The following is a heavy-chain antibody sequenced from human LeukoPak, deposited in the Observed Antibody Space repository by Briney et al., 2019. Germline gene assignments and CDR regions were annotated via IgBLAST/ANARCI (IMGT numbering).Heavy chain of an antibody. Sequence: PSETLSLTCTVSGGSMSSNYWSWIRQPPGKGLEWIGYIYYSGSTNYNPSLKSRVSISVDASKNQFSLRLNSVTAADTAVYYCARALERDYYDSSGYYHDAFDIWGQGTMVTVSS. V-gene: IGHV4-59*01. J-gene: IGHJ3*02. D-gene: IGHD3-22*01. CDR2: IYYSGST. CDR1: GGSMSSNY. CDR3: ARALERDYYDSSGYYHDAFDI.